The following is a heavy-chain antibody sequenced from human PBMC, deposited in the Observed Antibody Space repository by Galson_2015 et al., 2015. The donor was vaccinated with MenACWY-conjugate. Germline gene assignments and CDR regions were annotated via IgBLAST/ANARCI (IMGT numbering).Heavy chain of an antibody. V-gene: IGHV3-23*01. CDR1: GFTFSSYA. D-gene: IGHD3-3*01. CDR3: AKDMGVVGGSDY. J-gene: IGHJ4*02. CDR2: IRCDGSNT. Sequence: SLRLSCAASGFTFSSYAMSWVRQAPGKGLEWVSAIRCDGSNTYYADSVKGRFTISRDNSKNTLYLQMNSLRAEDTAVYYCAKDMGVVGGSDYWGQGTLVTVSS.